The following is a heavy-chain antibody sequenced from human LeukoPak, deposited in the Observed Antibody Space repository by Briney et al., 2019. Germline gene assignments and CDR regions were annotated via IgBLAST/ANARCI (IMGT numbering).Heavy chain of an antibody. CDR1: GGTFSSYA. J-gene: IGHJ4*02. CDR3: ASGYCSSTSCYNGGRY. CDR2: IIPILGIA. D-gene: IGHD2-2*02. Sequence: SVKVSCKASGGTFSSYAISWVRQAPGQGLEWMGRIIPILGIANYAQKFQGRVTITADKSTSTAYMELSSLRSEDTAVYYCASGYCSSTSCYNGGRYWGQGTLVTVSS. V-gene: IGHV1-69*04.